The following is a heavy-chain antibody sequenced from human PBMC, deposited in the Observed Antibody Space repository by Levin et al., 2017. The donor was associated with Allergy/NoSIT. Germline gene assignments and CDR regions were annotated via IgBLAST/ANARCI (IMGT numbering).Heavy chain of an antibody. D-gene: IGHD6-6*01. CDR1: GDSISSYY. V-gene: IGHV4-59*08. CDR3: ARLNSISRAYHFDY. Sequence: SETLSLTCTVSGDSISSYYWSWIRQPPGKGLEWIGYVYYSGSTNYNPSLKSRVTISVDTSKKQFSLKVSSVTAADTAVYYCARLNSISRAYHFDYWGQGTLVTVSS. CDR2: VYYSGST. J-gene: IGHJ4*02.